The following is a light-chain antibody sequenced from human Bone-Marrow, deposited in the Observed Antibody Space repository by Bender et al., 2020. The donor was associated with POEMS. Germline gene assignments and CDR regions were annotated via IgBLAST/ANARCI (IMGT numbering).Light chain of an antibody. CDR2: SSH. Sequence: QSVLTQPPSASGTPGQRVTISCSGGSSNIGAHAVNWYQHLPGTAPQLLLYSSHRRPSVVPDRFPGSGSGTSASLAISGLQSEDEADYYCAIWDDSLNDSVFGGGTRLTIL. CDR1: SSNIGAHA. CDR3: AIWDDSLNDSV. V-gene: IGLV1-44*01. J-gene: IGLJ3*02.